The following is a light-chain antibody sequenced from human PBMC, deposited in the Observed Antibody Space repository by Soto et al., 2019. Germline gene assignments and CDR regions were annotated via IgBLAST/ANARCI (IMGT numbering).Light chain of an antibody. Sequence: SYELTQSLSVSVALGQTARITCGGNNIGSKSVNWYQQRPGQAPVVVIYRDYHRPSGTPERFSGSNSGNTATLTIIRAQAGDEGDYYCQVWDLNTAVVVGGGTKLTVL. CDR1: NIGSKS. CDR2: RDY. CDR3: QVWDLNTAVV. V-gene: IGLV3-9*01. J-gene: IGLJ2*01.